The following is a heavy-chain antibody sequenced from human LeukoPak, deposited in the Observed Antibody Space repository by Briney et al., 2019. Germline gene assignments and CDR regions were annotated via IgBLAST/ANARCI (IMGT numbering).Heavy chain of an antibody. D-gene: IGHD3-10*01. J-gene: IGHJ3*02. CDR1: GFTFSSYA. CDR3: AKEITMVRGTRVAFDI. V-gene: IGHV3-23*01. CDR2: ISGSGGST. Sequence: PGGSLRLSCAASGFTFSSYAMSWVRQAPGKGLEWVSAISGSGGSTYYADSVKGRFTISRDNSENTLYLQMNSLRAEDTAVYYCAKEITMVRGTRVAFDIWGQGTMVTVSS.